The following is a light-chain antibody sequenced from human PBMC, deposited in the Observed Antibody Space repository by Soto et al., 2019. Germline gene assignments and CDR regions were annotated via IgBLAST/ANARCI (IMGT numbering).Light chain of an antibody. CDR3: LQYDHYST. Sequence: DIQMTQSPSTLSASVGDSVTITCRASQSINSLVAWYQQHPGKAPKLLIHDASSLENGVPSRFSGSGSGTGFTLTITSLQPADFATYYCLQYDHYSTFGQGTKLEI. CDR2: DAS. V-gene: IGKV1-5*01. CDR1: QSINSL. J-gene: IGKJ2*01.